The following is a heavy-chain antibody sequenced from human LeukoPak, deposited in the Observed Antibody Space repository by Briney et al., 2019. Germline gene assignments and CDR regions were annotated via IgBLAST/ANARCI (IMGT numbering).Heavy chain of an antibody. J-gene: IGHJ4*02. V-gene: IGHV4-59*12. D-gene: IGHD5-24*01. CDR1: GGSIGTYY. CDR2: IYYNGYT. Sequence: PSETLSLTCTVSGGSIGTYYWSWIRQPPGKGLEWIGYIYYNGYTDYNPSLKSRVTISLHTSKNQFSLRLSSVTAADTAVYYCARIGRWLQDLIDYWGQGTLVTVSS. CDR3: ARIGRWLQDLIDY.